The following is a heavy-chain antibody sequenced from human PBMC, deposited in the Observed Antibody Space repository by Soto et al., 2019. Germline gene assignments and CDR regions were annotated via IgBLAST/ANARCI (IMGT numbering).Heavy chain of an antibody. V-gene: IGHV4-59*01. J-gene: IGHJ4*02. CDR2: IYYSGST. D-gene: IGHD6-19*01. CDR1: GGSISSYY. Sequence: SETLSLTCTVSGGSISSYYWSWIRQPPGKVLEWIGYIYYSGSTNYNPSLKSRVTISVDTSKNQFSLKLSSVTAADTAVYFCARSVAVPGAHIDYWGQGTQVTVSS. CDR3: ARSVAVPGAHIDY.